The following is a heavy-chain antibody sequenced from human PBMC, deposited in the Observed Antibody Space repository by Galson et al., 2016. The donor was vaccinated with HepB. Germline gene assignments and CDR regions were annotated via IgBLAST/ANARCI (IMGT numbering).Heavy chain of an antibody. J-gene: IGHJ6*02. CDR2: ISGSAEVI. Sequence: SLRLSCAASGFTFTNYAMTWVRQAPGKGLEWVSRISGSAEVIYYADSVRGRFTVSRNNSKNTPYLQMNSLRAEDTDVYYCAKAPRGYNYGSPPFNYNYYGMDVWGQGTTVTVSS. D-gene: IGHD5-18*01. CDR3: AKAPRGYNYGSPPFNYNYYGMDV. CDR1: GFTFTNYA. V-gene: IGHV3-23*01.